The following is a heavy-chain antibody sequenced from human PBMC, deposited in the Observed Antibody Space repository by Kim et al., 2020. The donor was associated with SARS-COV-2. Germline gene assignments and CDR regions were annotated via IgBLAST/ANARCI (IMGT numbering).Heavy chain of an antibody. D-gene: IGHD3-22*01. V-gene: IGHV3-74*01. CDR1: GFTFSNYW. CDR2: INTDGSST. Sequence: GGSLRLSCAASGFTFSNYWMHWVRQAPGKGLVWVSRINTDGSSTSYADSVKGRFTISRDNAKNALYLQMNSLRAEDTAVYYCVRYASSGSEYYYYYGMDVWGQGTTVTVSS. CDR3: VRYASSGSEYYYYYGMDV. J-gene: IGHJ6*02.